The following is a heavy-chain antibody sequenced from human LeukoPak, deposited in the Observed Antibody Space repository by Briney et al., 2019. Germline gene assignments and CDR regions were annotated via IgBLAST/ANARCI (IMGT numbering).Heavy chain of an antibody. CDR1: GDTFTGYY. J-gene: IGHJ5*02. Sequence: ASVKVSCKASGDTFTGYYMHWVRQAPGQGLEWMGWINPNSGDTNYAQKFQGRVTMTRDTSISTAYMELSRLTSDDTAMYYCVRDRTSGYNWFDPWGQGTLVTVSS. CDR3: VRDRTSGYNWFDP. D-gene: IGHD3-22*01. V-gene: IGHV1-2*02. CDR2: INPNSGDT.